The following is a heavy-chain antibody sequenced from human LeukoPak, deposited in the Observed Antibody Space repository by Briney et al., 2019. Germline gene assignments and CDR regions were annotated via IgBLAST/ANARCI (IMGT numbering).Heavy chain of an antibody. CDR3: GRLAAAGPAY. Sequence: GSLRLSCAASGFTFSYYWMHWVRQAPGKGLVWVSRINSDGSITDYADSVKGRFTISRDNAKNTLYLQMNSLRAEDTAVYYCGRLAAAGPAYWGQGTLVTVSS. D-gene: IGHD6-13*01. V-gene: IGHV3-74*01. J-gene: IGHJ4*02. CDR2: INSDGSIT. CDR1: GFTFSYYW.